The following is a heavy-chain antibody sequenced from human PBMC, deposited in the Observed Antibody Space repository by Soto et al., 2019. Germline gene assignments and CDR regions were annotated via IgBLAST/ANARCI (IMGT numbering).Heavy chain of an antibody. J-gene: IGHJ6*04. V-gene: IGHV4-59*01. CDR2: IYYSGST. D-gene: IGHD6-13*01. CDR1: GGSISSYY. CDR3: ARDRAAAGNYYYYYGMDV. Sequence: SETLSLTCTVCGGSISSYYWSWIRQHPGKGLEWIGYIYYSGSTNYNPSLKSRVTISVDTSKNQFSLKLSSVTAADTAVYYCARDRAAAGNYYYYYGMDVWGERTTVTVSS.